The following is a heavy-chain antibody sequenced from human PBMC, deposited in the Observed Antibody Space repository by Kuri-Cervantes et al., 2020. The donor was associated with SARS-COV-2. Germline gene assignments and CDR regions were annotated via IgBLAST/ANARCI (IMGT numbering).Heavy chain of an antibody. CDR1: GYTFTSYG. CDR2: ISAYNGNT. J-gene: IGHJ4*02. V-gene: IGHV1-18*01. CDR3: ARDRSRGFPLGVDY. D-gene: IGHD3-10*01. Sequence: ASVKVSCKASGYTFTSYGISWVRQAPGQGLEWMGWISAYNGNTNYAQKLQGRVTMTTDTSTSTAYMELRSLRPDDTAVYYCARDRSRGFPLGVDYWGQGTLVTVSS.